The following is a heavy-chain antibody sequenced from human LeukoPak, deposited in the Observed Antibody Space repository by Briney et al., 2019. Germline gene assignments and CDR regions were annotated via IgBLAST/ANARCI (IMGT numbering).Heavy chain of an antibody. D-gene: IGHD3-3*01. CDR3: ARDIRYDFWSGYYSFYGMDV. Sequence: SVKVSCTASGYTFTSYDINWVRQAPGQGLEWMGGIIPIFGTANYAQKFQGRVTITADESTSTAYMELSSLRSEDTAVYYCARDIRYDFWSGYYSFYGMDVWGQGTTVTVSS. CDR2: IIPIFGTA. CDR1: GYTFTSYD. V-gene: IGHV1-69*13. J-gene: IGHJ6*02.